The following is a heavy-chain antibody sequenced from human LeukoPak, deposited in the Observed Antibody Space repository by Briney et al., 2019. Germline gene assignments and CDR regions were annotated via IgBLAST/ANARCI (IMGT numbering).Heavy chain of an antibody. J-gene: IGHJ4*02. CDR1: GYTFTSYA. D-gene: IGHD2-2*03. Sequence: ASVKVSCKASGYTFTSYAMHWVRQAPGQRLEWMGWINAGNGNTKYSQKFQGRVTITRDTSASTAYMELSSLRSEDTAVYYCARVGYCSSTSCKPRYDYWGQGTLVTVSS. CDR2: INAGNGNT. CDR3: ARVGYCSSTSCKPRYDY. V-gene: IGHV1-3*01.